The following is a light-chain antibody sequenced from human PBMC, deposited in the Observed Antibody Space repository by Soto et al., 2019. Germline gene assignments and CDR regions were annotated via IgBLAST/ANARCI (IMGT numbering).Light chain of an antibody. Sequence: EIVMAQSPATLSVSPGEGATLSCWTSQSVGSDLAWYQRKPGQAPRLLFSGASARATGVPARFRGSGSGTEFALTISSLQSEDSAVYYCQQYNSWPPTFGQGTKVDIK. V-gene: IGKV3-15*01. CDR3: QQYNSWPPT. CDR2: GAS. J-gene: IGKJ1*01. CDR1: QSVGSD.